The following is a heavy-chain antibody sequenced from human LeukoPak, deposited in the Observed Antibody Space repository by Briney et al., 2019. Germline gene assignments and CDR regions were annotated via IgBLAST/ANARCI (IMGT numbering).Heavy chain of an antibody. D-gene: IGHD4-17*01. CDR3: ARVEQAYGDYGGTYYFDY. J-gene: IGHJ4*02. CDR1: GGSFSGYY. V-gene: IGHV4-31*11. Sequence: SETLSLTCAVYGGSFSGYYWSWIRQHPGKGLEWIGYIYYSGSTYYNPSLKSRVTISVDTSKNQFSLKLSSVTAADTAVYYCARVEQAYGDYGGTYYFDYWGQGTLVTVSS. CDR2: IYYSGST.